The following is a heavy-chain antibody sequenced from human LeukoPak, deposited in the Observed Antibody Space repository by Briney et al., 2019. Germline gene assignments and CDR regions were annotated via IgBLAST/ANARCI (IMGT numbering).Heavy chain of an antibody. D-gene: IGHD3-22*01. J-gene: IGHJ5*02. Sequence: PSETLSLTCTVSGGSISSYYWSWIRQPPGKGLEWIGYIYYSGSTNYNPSLKSRVTISVDTSKNQFSLQLNSVTPEDTAVYYCAKNDYDSSGLPNWFDPGAREPWSPSPQ. CDR2: IYYSGST. CDR1: GGSISSYY. V-gene: IGHV4-59*12. CDR3: AKNDYDSSGLPNWFDP.